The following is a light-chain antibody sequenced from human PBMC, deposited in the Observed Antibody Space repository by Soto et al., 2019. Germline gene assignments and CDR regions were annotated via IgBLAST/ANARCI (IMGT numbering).Light chain of an antibody. Sequence: SYELTQPTSVSVSPGQTASITCSGDKLGDKYACWYQQKPCQSPVLVIYQDSKRPSGIPERFSGSNSGNTATLTISGTQAMDEADYYCQAWDSSNVVFGGGTKLTVL. CDR3: QAWDSSNVV. CDR1: KLGDKY. V-gene: IGLV3-1*01. J-gene: IGLJ2*01. CDR2: QDS.